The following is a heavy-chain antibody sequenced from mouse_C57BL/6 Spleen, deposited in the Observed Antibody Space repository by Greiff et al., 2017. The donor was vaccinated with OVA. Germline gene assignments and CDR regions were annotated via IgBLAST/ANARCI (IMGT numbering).Heavy chain of an antibody. CDR1: GYTFTSYW. Sequence: VKLQQPGAELVKPGASVKMSCKASGYTFTSYWITWVKQRPGQGLEWIGDIYPGSGSTNYNEKFKSKATLTVDTSSSTAYMQLSSLTSEDSAVYYCGVTYYDYDEGYFDYWGQGTTLTVSS. J-gene: IGHJ2*01. V-gene: IGHV1-55*01. CDR3: GVTYYDYDEGYFDY. D-gene: IGHD2-4*01. CDR2: IYPGSGST.